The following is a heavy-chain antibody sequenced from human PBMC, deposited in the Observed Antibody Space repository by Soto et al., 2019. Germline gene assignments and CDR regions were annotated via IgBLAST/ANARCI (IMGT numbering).Heavy chain of an antibody. CDR1: GFTFSSYS. CDR2: ISSSSSYI. J-gene: IGHJ4*02. CDR3: ALYCSGGGCSHTLTAR. V-gene: IGHV3-21*01. D-gene: IGHD2-15*01. Sequence: PGGSPRLSCAASGFTFSSYSMNWVRQAPGKGLEWVSSISSSSSYIYYADSVKGRFTISRDNAKNSLYLQMNSLRAEDTAVYYFALYCSGGGCSHTLTARWGQGTLVTVSS.